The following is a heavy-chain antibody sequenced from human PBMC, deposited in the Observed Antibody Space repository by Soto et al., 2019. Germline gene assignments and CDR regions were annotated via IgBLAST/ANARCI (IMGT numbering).Heavy chain of an antibody. J-gene: IGHJ5*02. CDR2: IYYSGST. V-gene: IGHV4-59*01. CDR3: ARGPTSWFDP. CDR1: GGSISSYY. Sequence: PSETLSLTCTVPGGSISSYYWSWIRQPPGKGLEWIGYIYYSGSTNYNPSLKSRVTISVDTSKNQFSLKLSSVTAADTAVYYCARGPTSWFDPWGQGTLVTVSS.